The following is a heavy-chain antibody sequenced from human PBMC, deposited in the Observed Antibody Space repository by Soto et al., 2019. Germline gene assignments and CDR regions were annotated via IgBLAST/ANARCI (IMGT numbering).Heavy chain of an antibody. CDR1: GGSVSSGSYY. CDR3: ARLRTGDFGYYYYYMDV. D-gene: IGHD7-27*01. J-gene: IGHJ6*03. Sequence: SETLSLTCTVSGGSVSSGSYYWSWIRQPPGKGLEWIGYIYYSGSTNYNPSLKSRVTISVDTSKNQLSLKLSSVTAADTAVYYCARLRTGDFGYYYYYMDVWGKGTTVTVSS. V-gene: IGHV4-61*01. CDR2: IYYSGST.